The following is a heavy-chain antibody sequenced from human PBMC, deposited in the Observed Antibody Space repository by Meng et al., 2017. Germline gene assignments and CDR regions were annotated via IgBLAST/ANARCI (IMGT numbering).Heavy chain of an antibody. J-gene: IGHJ2*01. Sequence: QVQLVQSGAEVKKPGDPVKVSCKASGYTFTSYGISWVRQAPGQGLEWMGWISAYNGNTNYAQKLQGRVTMTTDTSTSTAYMELRSLRSDDTAVYYCARSHFGGMGNWYFDLWGRGTLVTVSS. CDR1: GYTFTSYG. V-gene: IGHV1-18*01. CDR3: ARSHFGGMGNWYFDL. D-gene: IGHD3-16*01. CDR2: ISAYNGNT.